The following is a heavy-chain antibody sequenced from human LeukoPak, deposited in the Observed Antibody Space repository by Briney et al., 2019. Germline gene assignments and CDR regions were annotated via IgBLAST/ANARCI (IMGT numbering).Heavy chain of an antibody. CDR1: AGSISSSSYY. V-gene: IGHV4-39*01. CDR2: IYYSGST. Sequence: SQTLSLTCTLSAGSISSSSYYWGWIRQPPGKGLEWIGSIYYSGSTYYNPSLKSRVTISVDTSKNQFSLKLSSVTAADTAVYYCARRDSGSYWSRAFDIWGQGTMVTVSS. CDR3: ARRDSGSYWSRAFDI. D-gene: IGHD1-26*01. J-gene: IGHJ3*02.